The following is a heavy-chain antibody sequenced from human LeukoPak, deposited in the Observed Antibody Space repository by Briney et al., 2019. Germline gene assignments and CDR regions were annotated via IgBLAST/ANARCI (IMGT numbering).Heavy chain of an antibody. J-gene: IGHJ6*04. Sequence: PGGSLRLSCAASGFTFSNYWMYWVRQAPGKGLVWVSRINSDGSSTSYADSVKGRFTISRDNSKNTLYLQMNSLRAEDTAVYYCAKDPVVGNYYYYGMDVWGKGTTVTVSS. CDR2: INSDGSST. D-gene: IGHD1-26*01. CDR3: AKDPVVGNYYYYGMDV. V-gene: IGHV3-74*01. CDR1: GFTFSNYW.